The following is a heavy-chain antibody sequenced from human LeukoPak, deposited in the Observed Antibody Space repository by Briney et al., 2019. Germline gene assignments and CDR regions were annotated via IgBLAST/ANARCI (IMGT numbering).Heavy chain of an antibody. CDR3: ARGVARSSKFHFSYYFDY. V-gene: IGHV4-39*01. CDR1: GGSISSSSYY. Sequence: SETLSLTCTVSGGSISSSSYYWGWIRQPPGRGLEWIGTIYYSGSTYYNPSLKSRVTVSVDTSKNQFSLKLSSLTAADTAVYYCARGVARSSKFHFSYYFDYWGQGTLVTVSS. CDR2: IYYSGST. J-gene: IGHJ4*02. D-gene: IGHD6-6*01.